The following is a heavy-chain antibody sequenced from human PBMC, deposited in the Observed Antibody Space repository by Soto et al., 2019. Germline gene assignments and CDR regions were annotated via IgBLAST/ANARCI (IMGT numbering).Heavy chain of an antibody. CDR1: VFTFSSYA. V-gene: IGHV3-30-3*01. CDR2: ISYDGSNK. CDR3: ARELGYCSSTSCYTAFDI. Sequence: GGSLRRSCAASVFTFSSYAMHWVRRAPGKGLEWVAVISYDGSNKYYADSVKGRFTISRDNSKNTLYLQMNSLRAEDTAVYYCARELGYCSSTSCYTAFDIWGQGTMVTVSS. J-gene: IGHJ3*02. D-gene: IGHD2-2*02.